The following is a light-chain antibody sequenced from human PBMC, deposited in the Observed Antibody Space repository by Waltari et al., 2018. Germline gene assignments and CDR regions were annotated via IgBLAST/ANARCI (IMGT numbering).Light chain of an antibody. CDR1: SSNIGSNY. CDR2: TSD. V-gene: IGLV1-47*01. Sequence: SASGTPGQRVTISCSGSSSNIGSNYVYWYQQLPGTAPKLLIYTSDQRPSGVPDRFSGSKSGTSASLAISGLRSEDEADYYCAAWDDSLSGRVFGGGTKLTVL. J-gene: IGLJ3*02. CDR3: AAWDDSLSGRV.